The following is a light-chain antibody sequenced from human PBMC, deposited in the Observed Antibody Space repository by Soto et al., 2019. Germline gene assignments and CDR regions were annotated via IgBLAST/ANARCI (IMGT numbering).Light chain of an antibody. V-gene: IGKV1-5*03. J-gene: IGKJ1*01. CDR3: QHYKESST. CDR1: QSISSW. Sequence: DIPMTQSPSTLSAYVGDRVTITCRASQSISSWLAWYQQKPGKAPKLLIYEASSSQIGVPPRFSGSGFGTEFTLTISSLQPDDFATYYCQHYKESSTFGQGTRLEIK. CDR2: EAS.